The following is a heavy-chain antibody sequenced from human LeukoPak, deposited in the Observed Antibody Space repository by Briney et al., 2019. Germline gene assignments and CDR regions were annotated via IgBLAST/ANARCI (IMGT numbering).Heavy chain of an antibody. Sequence: GGSLRLSCAASGFTFDDYTMHWVRQAPGKGLEWVSLISWDGGSTYYADSVKGRFTISRDNSKNSLYLQMNSLRTEDTALYYCAKDILDGGNYFDYWGQGTLVTVSS. D-gene: IGHD2-15*01. CDR2: ISWDGGST. V-gene: IGHV3-43*01. CDR1: GFTFDDYT. J-gene: IGHJ4*02. CDR3: AKDILDGGNYFDY.